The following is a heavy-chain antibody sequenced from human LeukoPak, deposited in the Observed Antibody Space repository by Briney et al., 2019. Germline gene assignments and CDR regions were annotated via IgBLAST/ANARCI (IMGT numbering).Heavy chain of an antibody. CDR3: ARLGIAAAGTVFY. D-gene: IGHD6-13*01. V-gene: IGHV5-51*01. Sequence: GESLKISCMGSGYSFTSYWIGWVRQMPGKGLEWMGIIYPGDSDTRYSPSFQGQVTISADKSISTAYLQWSSLKASDTAMCYCARLGIAAAGTVFYWGQGTLVTVSS. CDR2: IYPGDSDT. CDR1: GYSFTSYW. J-gene: IGHJ4*02.